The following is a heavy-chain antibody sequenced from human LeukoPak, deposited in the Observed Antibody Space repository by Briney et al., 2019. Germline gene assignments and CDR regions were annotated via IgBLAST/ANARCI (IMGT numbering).Heavy chain of an antibody. CDR1: GFTFSSYW. Sequence: GGSPRLSCAASGFTFSSYWMSWVRQAPGKGLEWEANIKQDGSEKYYVDSVKGRFTISRDNAKNSLYLQMNSLRAEDTAVYYCARVGLVATIEEDYFDYWGQGTLVTVSS. J-gene: IGHJ4*02. CDR2: IKQDGSEK. CDR3: ARVGLVATIEEDYFDY. D-gene: IGHD5-12*01. V-gene: IGHV3-7*01.